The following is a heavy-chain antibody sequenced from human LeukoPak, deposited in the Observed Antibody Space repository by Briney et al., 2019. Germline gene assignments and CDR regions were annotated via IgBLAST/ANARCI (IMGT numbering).Heavy chain of an antibody. D-gene: IGHD1-7*01. V-gene: IGHV3-23*01. J-gene: IGHJ5*02. Sequence: GGSLRLSCAASGFTFSSYAMNWVRQAPGKGLEWVSGISGSGTNTYYADSVKGRFTISRDNSKNTLYMQMNSLRAEDTAVYYCARGATDTTRWFDPWGQGTLVTVSS. CDR2: ISGSGTNT. CDR3: ARGATDTTRWFDP. CDR1: GFTFSSYA.